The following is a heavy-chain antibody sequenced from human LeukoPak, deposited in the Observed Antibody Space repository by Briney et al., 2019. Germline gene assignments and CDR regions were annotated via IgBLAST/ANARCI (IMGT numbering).Heavy chain of an antibody. CDR2: INPSGGST. V-gene: IGHV1-46*01. D-gene: IGHD4-17*01. CDR3: ARDLLIWYGDYADLGYYGMDV. J-gene: IGHJ6*02. Sequence: ASVKVSCKASGYTFTSYYMHWVRQAPGQGLEWMGIINPSGGSTSYAQKFQGRVTMTRDTSTSTVYVELSSLRSKDTAVYYCARDLLIWYGDYADLGYYGMDVWGQGTTVTVSS. CDR1: GYTFTSYY.